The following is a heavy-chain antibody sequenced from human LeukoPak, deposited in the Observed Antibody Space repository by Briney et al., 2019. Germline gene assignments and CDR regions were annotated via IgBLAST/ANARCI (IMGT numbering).Heavy chain of an antibody. D-gene: IGHD3-3*02. J-gene: IGHJ2*01. CDR3: ARVGDHFHWYLDL. CDR1: GFSVSTNY. V-gene: IGHV3-53*01. CDR2: LYSGSST. Sequence: GGSLRLSCAASGFSVSTNYMNWVRQAPGKGLEWVSILYSGSSTYYADSVEGRFIVSRDSSKNTLSLQMNDLRAEDTAVYSCARVGDHFHWYLDLWGRGTLVTVSS.